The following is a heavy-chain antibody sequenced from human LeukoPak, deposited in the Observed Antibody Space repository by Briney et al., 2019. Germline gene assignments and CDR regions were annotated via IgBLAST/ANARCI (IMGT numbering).Heavy chain of an antibody. CDR3: AKIASSSSQPY. V-gene: IGHV3-7*01. CDR1: GFSFSTYW. D-gene: IGHD6-13*01. CDR2: IKQDGTEK. J-gene: IGHJ4*02. Sequence: GGSLRLSCGASGFSFSTYWMSWVRQAPGKGLEWVANIKQDGTEKYYVDSVKGRFTISRDNAKNSLYLQMNSLRAEDTAVYYCAKIASSSSQPYWGQGTLVSVSS.